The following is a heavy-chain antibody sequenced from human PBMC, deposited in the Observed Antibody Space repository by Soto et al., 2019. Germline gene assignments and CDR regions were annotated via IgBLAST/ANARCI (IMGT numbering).Heavy chain of an antibody. CDR1: GFTFSSYA. CDR3: ARESSSWGHYYYGMDV. Sequence: HPGGSLRLSCAASGFTFSSYAMHWVRQAPGKGLEWVAVISYDGSNKYYADSVKGRFTISRDNSKNTLYLQMNSLRAEDTAVYYCARESSSWGHYYYGMDVWGQGTTVTVSS. V-gene: IGHV3-30-3*01. D-gene: IGHD6-13*01. J-gene: IGHJ6*02. CDR2: ISYDGSNK.